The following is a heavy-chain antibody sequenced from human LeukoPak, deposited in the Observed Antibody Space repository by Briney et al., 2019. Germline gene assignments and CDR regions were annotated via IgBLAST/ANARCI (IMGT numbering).Heavy chain of an antibody. V-gene: IGHV4-39*07. Sequence: SETLSLTCTVSGGSISNSGYYWGWIRQPPGKGLEWIGSVDYSGNTYYRPSLKSRVTISVDTSKNQFSLKLSSVTAADTAVYYCARGYSSSWYDFEYWGQGTLVTVSS. J-gene: IGHJ4*02. CDR3: ARGYSSSWYDFEY. D-gene: IGHD6-13*01. CDR1: GGSISNSGYY. CDR2: VDYSGNT.